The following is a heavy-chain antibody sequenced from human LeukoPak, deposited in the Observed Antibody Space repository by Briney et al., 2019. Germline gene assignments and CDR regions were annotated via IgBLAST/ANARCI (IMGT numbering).Heavy chain of an antibody. D-gene: IGHD3-22*01. CDR3: ARGDYYYDSSGYRLEEGGKFDY. V-gene: IGHV1-46*01. Sequence: ASVKVSCKASGYTFTSYYMHWVRQAPGQGLEWMGIINFSGGSTSYAQKFQGRVTMTRDTSTSTVYMELSSLRSEDTAVYYCARGDYYYDSSGYRLEEGGKFDYWGQGTLVTVSS. CDR1: GYTFTSYY. CDR2: INFSGGST. J-gene: IGHJ4*02.